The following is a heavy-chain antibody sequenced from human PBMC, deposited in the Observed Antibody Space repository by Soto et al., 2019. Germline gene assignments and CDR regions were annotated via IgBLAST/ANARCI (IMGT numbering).Heavy chain of an antibody. J-gene: IGHJ4*02. Sequence: PGESLKIACEASGYRFTSYWIGWVRQKPGKGLEWMGIVYPGDSDTRYSPSFQGQVTISADTSISTAYLQWSSLKASDTAMYYCARHSGHTAYDYSEFWGRGTLVTVSS. V-gene: IGHV5-51*01. CDR3: ARHSGHTAYDYSEF. D-gene: IGHD5-12*01. CDR2: VYPGDSDT. CDR1: GYRFTSYW.